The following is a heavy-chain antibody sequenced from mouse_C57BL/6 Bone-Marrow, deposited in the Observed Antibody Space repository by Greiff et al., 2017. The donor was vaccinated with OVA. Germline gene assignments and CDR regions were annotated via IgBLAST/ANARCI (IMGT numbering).Heavy chain of an antibody. J-gene: IGHJ4*01. CDR3: ARPLRWGYAMDY. D-gene: IGHD4-1*01. Sequence: EVQLVESGGDLVKPGGSLKLSCAASGFTFSSYGMSWVRQTPDKRLEWVATISSGGSYTYYPDSVKGRFTISRYNAKNTLYLQMSSLKSEDTAMYYCARPLRWGYAMDYWGQGTSVTVSS. V-gene: IGHV5-6*01. CDR1: GFTFSSYG. CDR2: ISSGGSYT.